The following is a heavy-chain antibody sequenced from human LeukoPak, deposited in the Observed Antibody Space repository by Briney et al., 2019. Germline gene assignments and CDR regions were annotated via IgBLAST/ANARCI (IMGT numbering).Heavy chain of an antibody. V-gene: IGHV3-30*18. J-gene: IGHJ6*04. CDR3: AKGQAQDATLYYYYGMDV. D-gene: IGHD2-15*01. CDR2: ISYDGSNK. Sequence: GGSLRLSCAASAFTFSSYTMSWVRQAPGKGLEWVAVISYDGSNKYYADSVKGRFTISRDNSKNTLYLQMNSLRAEDTAVYYCAKGQAQDATLYYYYGMDVWGKGTTVTVSS. CDR1: AFTFSSYT.